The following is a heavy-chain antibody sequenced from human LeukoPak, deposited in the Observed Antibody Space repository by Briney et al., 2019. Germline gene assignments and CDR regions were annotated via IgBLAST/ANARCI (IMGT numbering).Heavy chain of an antibody. CDR1: GGSISSSSYY. CDR2: IYYSGGT. Sequence: PSETLSLTCTVSGGSISSSSYYWSWIRQPPGKGLEWIGYIYYSGGTNYNPSLKSRVTISVDTSKNQFSLKLSSVTAADTAVYYCARGGRYGVPAAIEYYYYYYMDVWGKGTTVTVSS. V-gene: IGHV4-61*01. CDR3: ARGGRYGVPAAIEYYYYYYMDV. D-gene: IGHD2-2*02. J-gene: IGHJ6*03.